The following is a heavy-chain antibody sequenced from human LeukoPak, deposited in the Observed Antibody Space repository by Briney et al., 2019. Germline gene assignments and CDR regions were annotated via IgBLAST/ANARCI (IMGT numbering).Heavy chain of an antibody. CDR2: IDSSASYT. J-gene: IGHJ4*02. CDR3: ARGGRITGTTYFDY. Sequence: GGSLRLSCAASGFTFSDYYMSWFRQAPGKGLEWVSYIDSSASYTNYADSVKGRFTISRDNAKNSLYLQMNSLRAEDTAVYYCARGGRITGTTYFDYWGQGTLVTVSS. CDR1: GFTFSDYY. D-gene: IGHD1-7*01. V-gene: IGHV3-11*06.